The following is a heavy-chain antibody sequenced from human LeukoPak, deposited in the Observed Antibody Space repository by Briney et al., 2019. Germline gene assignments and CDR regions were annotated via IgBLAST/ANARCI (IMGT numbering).Heavy chain of an antibody. CDR1: GGSMNSYY. Sequence: SETLSLTCSVSGGSMNSYYWSWIRQSPGKGLEWIGYIYYSGSTNYNPSLKSRVTISVDTSKNQFSLKLSSVTAADTAVYYCAKTYYYDPFDFWGQGTLVTVSS. CDR3: AKTYYYDPFDF. V-gene: IGHV4-59*08. CDR2: IYYSGST. D-gene: IGHD3-22*01. J-gene: IGHJ4*02.